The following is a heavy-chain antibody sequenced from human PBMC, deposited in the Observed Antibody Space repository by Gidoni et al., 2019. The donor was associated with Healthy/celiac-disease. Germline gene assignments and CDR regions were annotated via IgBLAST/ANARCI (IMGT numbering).Heavy chain of an antibody. D-gene: IGHD2-15*01. J-gene: IGHJ5*02. Sequence: EVQLVESGGGLVQPGGSLRLSCAASGFTFSSYSMNWVRQAPGKGLEWVSYISSSSSTIYYADSVKGRFTISRDNAKNSLYLQMNSLRDEDTAVYYCARDVFVSRGYCSGGSCTGWFDPWGQGTLVTVSS. CDR2: ISSSSSTI. CDR3: ARDVFVSRGYCSGGSCTGWFDP. V-gene: IGHV3-48*02. CDR1: GFTFSSYS.